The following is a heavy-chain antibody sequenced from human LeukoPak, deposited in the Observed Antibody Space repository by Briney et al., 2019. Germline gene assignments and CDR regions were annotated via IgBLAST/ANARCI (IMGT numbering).Heavy chain of an antibody. CDR2: ISSYNANT. J-gene: IGHJ4*02. D-gene: IGHD3-22*01. V-gene: IGHV1-18*01. CDR3: ARDGPAYDTSGYYYY. Sequence: GASVKVSCKTSGYILTGFGISWVRQAPGQGLEWMGCISSYNANTNYAQKFQGRVTMTIDTSTTTAYMELRSLRSDDTAVYYCARDGPAYDTSGYYYYWGQGTLVTVSS. CDR1: GYILTGFG.